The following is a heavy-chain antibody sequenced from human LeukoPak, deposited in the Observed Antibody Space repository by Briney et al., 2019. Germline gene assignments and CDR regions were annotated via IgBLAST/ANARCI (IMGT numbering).Heavy chain of an antibody. CDR1: GFTFGDYS. J-gene: IGHJ3*02. CDR2: ITRSSSYT. Sequence: GGSLRLSCTASGFTFGDYSMSWVRQAPGKGLEWVSYITRSSSYTNYADSVKGRFTISRDNAKNSLYLQMNSLRAEDTAVYYCARDPNSGYQNGDAFDIWGQGTMVTVAS. CDR3: ARDPNSGYQNGDAFDI. D-gene: IGHD3-22*01. V-gene: IGHV3-11*05.